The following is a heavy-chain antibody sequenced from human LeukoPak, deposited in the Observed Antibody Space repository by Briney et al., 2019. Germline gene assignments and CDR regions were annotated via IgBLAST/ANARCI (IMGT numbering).Heavy chain of an antibody. CDR1: GFIFSTYG. D-gene: IGHD2-2*01. CDR3: TKDRPEAYFDY. J-gene: IGHJ4*02. CDR2: VRSDGSIK. V-gene: IGHV3-30*02. Sequence: GGSLRLSCAASGFIFSTYGMHWVRQAPGKGLEWVAFVRSDGSIKYYADSVKGRFTISRDNSKNTLYLQMNSLRVEDTAVYYCTKDRPEAYFDYWGQGTLVTVSS.